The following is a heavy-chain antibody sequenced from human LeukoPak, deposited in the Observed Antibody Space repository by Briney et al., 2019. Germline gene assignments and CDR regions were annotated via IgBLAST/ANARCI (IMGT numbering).Heavy chain of an antibody. CDR3: AKQSVTTGWYYFDY. Sequence: PGGSLRLSCAASGFTFSSYGMHWVRQAPGKGLEWVAVISYDGSNKYYADSVKGRFTISRDNSKNTLYLQMNSLRAEDTAVYYCAKQSVTTGWYYFDYWGQGTLVTVSS. CDR1: GFTFSSYG. J-gene: IGHJ4*02. V-gene: IGHV3-30*18. CDR2: ISYDGSNK. D-gene: IGHD4-11*01.